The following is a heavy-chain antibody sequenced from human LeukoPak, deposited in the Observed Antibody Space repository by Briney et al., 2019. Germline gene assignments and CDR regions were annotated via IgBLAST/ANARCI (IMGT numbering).Heavy chain of an antibody. CDR1: GYTFTSYD. Sequence: ASVKVSCKASGYTFTSYDINWVRQAPGQGLEGMGWMNTNSGNTGCAQKFQARVTMTRNSSISTAYMEVSSLRSEATAVYYCAREAAAGTSDYWGQGTLVTVSS. V-gene: IGHV1-8*01. CDR3: AREAAAGTSDY. J-gene: IGHJ4*02. D-gene: IGHD6-13*01. CDR2: MNTNSGNT.